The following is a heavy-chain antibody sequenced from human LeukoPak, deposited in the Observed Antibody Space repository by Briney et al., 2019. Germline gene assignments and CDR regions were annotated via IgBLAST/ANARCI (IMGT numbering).Heavy chain of an antibody. V-gene: IGHV3-66*01. D-gene: IGHD6-13*01. CDR1: GFTFSSYS. CDR3: ARDPIAATGYFDH. CDR2: IYSGGST. Sequence: PGGSLRLSCAASGFTFSSYSMNWVRQAPGKGLEWVSVIYSGGSTYYADSVKGRFTISRDNSKNTLYLQMNSLRAEDTAVYYCARDPIAATGYFDHWGQGTLVTVSS. J-gene: IGHJ4*02.